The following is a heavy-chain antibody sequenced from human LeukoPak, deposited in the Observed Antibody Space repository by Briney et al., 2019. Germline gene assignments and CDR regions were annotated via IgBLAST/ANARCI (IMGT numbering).Heavy chain of an antibody. CDR3: ARPEGTADAFDI. Sequence: GESLKISCQGSGYSFSSYWITWVRQMPGKGLEWMGRIDPSDSYTNYSPSFQDHVTISVDKSISTAYLQWSSLKASDTAMYYCARPEGTADAFDIWGQGTMVTVSS. D-gene: IGHD1-7*01. CDR1: GYSFSSYW. J-gene: IGHJ3*02. CDR2: IDPSDSYT. V-gene: IGHV5-10-1*01.